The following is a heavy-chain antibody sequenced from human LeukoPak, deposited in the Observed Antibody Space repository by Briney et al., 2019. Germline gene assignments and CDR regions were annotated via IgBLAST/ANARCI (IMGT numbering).Heavy chain of an antibody. D-gene: IGHD1-26*01. J-gene: IGHJ4*02. V-gene: IGHV4-59*01. CDR3: ARTVGLVGVNRAFSDY. CDR1: GDSIRGYY. Sequence: SETLSLTCTVSGDSIRGYYWTWIRQPPGKELEWIGYIYFSGSTNYNPSLRSRVTISVDESKNQFSLRLNSVTAADTAVYYCARTVGLVGVNRAFSDYWGQGTLVTVSS. CDR2: IYFSGST.